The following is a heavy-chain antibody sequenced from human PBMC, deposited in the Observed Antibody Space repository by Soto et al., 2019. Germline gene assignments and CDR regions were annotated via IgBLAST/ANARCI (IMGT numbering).Heavy chain of an antibody. D-gene: IGHD6-13*01. Sequence: ASVKVSCKASGYTFTSYGISWVRQAPGQGLEWMGWISAYNGNTNYAQKLQGRVTMTTDTSTSTAYMELRSLRSDDTAVYYCARDQPDIAAARISIDYWGQGTLVTLSS. CDR1: GYTFTSYG. CDR3: ARDQPDIAAARISIDY. V-gene: IGHV1-18*01. J-gene: IGHJ4*02. CDR2: ISAYNGNT.